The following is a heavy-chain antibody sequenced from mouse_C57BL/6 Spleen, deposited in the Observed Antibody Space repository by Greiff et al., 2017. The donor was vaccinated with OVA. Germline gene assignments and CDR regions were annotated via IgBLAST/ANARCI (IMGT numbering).Heavy chain of an antibody. D-gene: IGHD1-1*01. CDR1: GYTFTSYW. Sequence: VQLQQPGAELVMPGASVKLSCKASGYTFTSYWMHWVKQRPGQGLAWIGEIDPSASYTNYNQKFPGKSTLTVVKSSSTADMQLSSLTSEDSAVYYCAATVVATRYFDVWGTGATVTVSS. J-gene: IGHJ1*03. CDR3: AATVVATRYFDV. V-gene: IGHV1-69*01. CDR2: IDPSASYT.